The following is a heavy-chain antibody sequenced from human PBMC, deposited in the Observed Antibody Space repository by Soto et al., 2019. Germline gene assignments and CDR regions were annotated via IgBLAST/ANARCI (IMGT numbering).Heavy chain of an antibody. J-gene: IGHJ4*02. CDR3: ATDHGSSPFDY. CDR1: GFTFSRYG. CDR2: IWSDGSKK. D-gene: IGHD2-15*01. Sequence: LRLSCAASGFTFSRYGMHWVRQAPGKGLEWVAVIWSDGSKKIYADSVKGRFTISKDNSRNTLYLQMNGLRAEDTAVYYCATDHGSSPFDYWGQGTLVTVSS. V-gene: IGHV3-33*03.